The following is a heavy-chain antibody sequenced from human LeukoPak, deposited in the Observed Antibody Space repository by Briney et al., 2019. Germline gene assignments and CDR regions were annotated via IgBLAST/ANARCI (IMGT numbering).Heavy chain of an antibody. CDR3: ARGSYYYDSSGNTPRFCDY. CDR1: RFTCWDYY. V-gene: IGHV3-11*04. Sequence: SLRLSCAAPRFTCWDYYMRWIRQAPGNELERVSYVSSSRSTIYYADSVNGRFSISRDNAKNSLYLQMNSLRAEDTAVYYCARGSYYYDSSGNTPRFCDYWGQGTLVTVSS. CDR2: VSSSRSTI. J-gene: IGHJ4*02. D-gene: IGHD3-22*01.